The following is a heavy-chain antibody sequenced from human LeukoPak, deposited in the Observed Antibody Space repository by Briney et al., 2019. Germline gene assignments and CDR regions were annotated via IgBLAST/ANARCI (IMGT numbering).Heavy chain of an antibody. D-gene: IGHD3-10*01. CDR1: GYTFTSYG. CDR3: ARENTMVRGVNYYYYYYMDI. J-gene: IGHJ6*03. CDR2: ISAYNGNT. Sequence: ASMKVSFKASGYTFTSYGISWVRQAPGQGLEWMGWISAYNGNTNYAQKLQGRVTMTTDTSTSTAYMELRSLRSDDTAVYYCARENTMVRGVNYYYYYYMDIWGKGTTVTVSS. V-gene: IGHV1-18*01.